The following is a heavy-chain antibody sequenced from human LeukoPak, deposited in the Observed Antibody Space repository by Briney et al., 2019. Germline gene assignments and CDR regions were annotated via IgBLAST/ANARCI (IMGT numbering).Heavy chain of an antibody. D-gene: IGHD1-14*01. V-gene: IGHV1-69*05. J-gene: IGHJ5*02. Sequence: SVKVSCKASGGTFSSYAISWVRQAPGQGLEWMGGIIPIFGTANYAQKFQGRVTITTDESTSTAHMELSSLRSEDTAVYYCARSLTRTGNWFDPWGQGTLVTVSS. CDR3: ARSLTRTGNWFDP. CDR1: GGTFSSYA. CDR2: IIPIFGTA.